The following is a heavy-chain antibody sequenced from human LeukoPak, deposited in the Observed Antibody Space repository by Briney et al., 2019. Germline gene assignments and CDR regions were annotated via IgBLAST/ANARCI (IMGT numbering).Heavy chain of an antibody. Sequence: GGSLRLSCAASGFTFSSYAMSWVRQAPGKGLEWVSAFSGSGGSTYYADSVKGRFIISRDNSKNTLYLQMNSLRAEDTAVYYCAHGSMYQLDYWGQGTLVTVSS. CDR3: AHGSMYQLDY. CDR1: GFTFSSYA. CDR2: FSGSGGST. D-gene: IGHD2-2*01. J-gene: IGHJ4*02. V-gene: IGHV3-23*01.